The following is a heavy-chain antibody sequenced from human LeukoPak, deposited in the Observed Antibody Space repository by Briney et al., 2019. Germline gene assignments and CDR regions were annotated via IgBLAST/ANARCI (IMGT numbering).Heavy chain of an antibody. CDR2: IRHDGSNK. D-gene: IGHD3-10*01. V-gene: IGHV3-30*02. CDR3: AKDSGVTSLDH. J-gene: IGHJ4*02. CDR1: GFTFSRYG. Sequence: GGSLRLSCAASGFTFSRYGMHCVRQAPGKGLECMAFIRHDGSNKYYAESVKGRFTISRDNSKNMLSLQMNSLRVEDTAVYYCAKDSGVTSLDHWGQGTLVIVSP.